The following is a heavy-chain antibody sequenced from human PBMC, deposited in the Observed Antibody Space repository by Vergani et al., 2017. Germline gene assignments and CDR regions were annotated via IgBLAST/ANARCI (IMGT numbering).Heavy chain of an antibody. J-gene: IGHJ3*02. D-gene: IGHD2-21*01. CDR2: IIHIFGTA. Sequence: QIQMVQSGAEVKKPGSSVKVSCKASGGTFSSYAISWVRQAPGQGLEWMGGIIHIFGTANYAQKFQGRVTITADESTSTAYMELSSLRSEDTAVYYCARERIVVGGDDFDIWGQGTMVIVSS. CDR1: GGTFSSYA. V-gene: IGHV1-69*01. CDR3: ARERIVVGGDDFDI.